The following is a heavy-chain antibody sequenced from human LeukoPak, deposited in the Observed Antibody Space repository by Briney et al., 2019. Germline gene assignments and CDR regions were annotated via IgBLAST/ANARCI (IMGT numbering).Heavy chain of an antibody. CDR1: GGSISSGSYY. V-gene: IGHV4-61*02. CDR3: ATSGGYCDILTGYYTSYFDY. D-gene: IGHD3-9*01. J-gene: IGHJ4*02. CDR2: IYTSGST. Sequence: SQTLSLTCTVSGGSISSGSYYWSWIRQPAGKGLEWIGRIYTSGSTNYNPSLKSRVTISVDTSKNQFSLKLSSVTAADTAVYYCATSGGYCDILTGYYTSYFDYWGQGTLVTVSS.